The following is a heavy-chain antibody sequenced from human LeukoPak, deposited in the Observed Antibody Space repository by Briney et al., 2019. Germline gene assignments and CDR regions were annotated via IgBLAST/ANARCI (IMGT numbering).Heavy chain of an antibody. V-gene: IGHV3-23*01. CDR2: ISGSGGST. CDR1: GFTFSSYA. CDR3: AKATDWSSSWYFPLGYYYYGMDV. Sequence: GGSLRFSCAASGFTFSSYAMSWVRQAPGKGLEWVSAISGSGGSTYYADSVKGRFTISRDNSKNTLYLQMNSLRAEDTAVYYCAKATDWSSSWYFPLGYYYYGMDVWGQGTTVTVSS. D-gene: IGHD6-13*01. J-gene: IGHJ6*02.